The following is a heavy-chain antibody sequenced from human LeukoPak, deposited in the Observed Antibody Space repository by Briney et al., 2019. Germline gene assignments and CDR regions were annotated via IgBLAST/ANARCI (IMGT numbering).Heavy chain of an antibody. Sequence: SETLSLTCTVSGGSISSSRYYWGWIRQPPGKGLEWIGRIYYSGSTYYNPSLKSRVTISVDTSKNQFSLKLSSVTAADTAVYYCARHVIYCSGGSCYRSYYYGMDVWGQGTTVTVSS. J-gene: IGHJ6*02. CDR3: ARHVIYCSGGSCYRSYYYGMDV. CDR1: GGSISSSRYY. CDR2: IYYSGST. V-gene: IGHV4-39*01. D-gene: IGHD2-15*01.